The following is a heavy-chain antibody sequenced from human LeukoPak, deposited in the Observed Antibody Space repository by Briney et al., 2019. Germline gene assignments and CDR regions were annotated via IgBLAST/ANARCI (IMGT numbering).Heavy chain of an antibody. V-gene: IGHV3-11*03. J-gene: IGHJ4*02. Sequence: GGSLRLSCAASGFTFSDYYMSWLRQAPGKGLEWVSYISSSSSYTNYADSVKGRFTMSRDNAKNSLYLQMNSLRAEDTAVYYCARVWYYYGSGSSGFDYWGQGTLVTVSS. D-gene: IGHD3-10*01. CDR3: ARVWYYYGSGSSGFDY. CDR2: ISSSSSYT. CDR1: GFTFSDYY.